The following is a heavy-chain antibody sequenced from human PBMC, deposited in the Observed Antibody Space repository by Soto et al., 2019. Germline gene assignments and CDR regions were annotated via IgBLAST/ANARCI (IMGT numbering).Heavy chain of an antibody. D-gene: IGHD6-13*01. CDR2: IYPGDSDT. J-gene: IGHJ6*02. CDR3: ARHGPGIAAAVDYYYYYGMDV. V-gene: IGHV5-51*01. CDR1: GYSFTSYW. Sequence: PGESLKISCKGSGYSFTSYWIGWVRQMPGKGLEWMGIIYPGDSDTRYSPSFQGQVTISADKSISTAYLQWSSLKASDTAMYYCARHGPGIAAAVDYYYYYGMDVWGQGTTVTVSS.